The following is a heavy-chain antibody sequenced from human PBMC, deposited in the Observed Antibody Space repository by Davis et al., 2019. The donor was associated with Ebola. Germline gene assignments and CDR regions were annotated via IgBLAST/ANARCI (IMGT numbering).Heavy chain of an antibody. D-gene: IGHD4-17*01. Sequence: GESLKISCAASGFTFSSYWMSFVRQAPGKGLEWVANIKQDGSQKYYADSVKGRFTISRDNAENSVFLQMNSLRAEDTAVYYCARAEDDYGEYPDALDIWGQGTVVTVSS. CDR1: GFTFSSYW. V-gene: IGHV3-7*03. CDR2: IKQDGSQK. CDR3: ARAEDDYGEYPDALDI. J-gene: IGHJ3*02.